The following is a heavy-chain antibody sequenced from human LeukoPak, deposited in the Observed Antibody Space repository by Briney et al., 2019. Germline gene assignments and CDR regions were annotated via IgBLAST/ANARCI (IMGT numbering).Heavy chain of an antibody. J-gene: IGHJ5*02. V-gene: IGHV3-23*01. D-gene: IGHD6-13*01. CDR2: ISGSGGST. CDR1: GFTFSSYA. Sequence: GGSLRLSCAASGFTFSSYAMSWVRQAPGKGLEWVSAISGSGGSTYYADSVKGRFTISRDNSKNTLYLQMNSLRAEDTAVYYCAKGTDGRYESGSWPRNWFDPWGQGTLVTVSS. CDR3: AKGTDGRYESGSWPRNWFDP.